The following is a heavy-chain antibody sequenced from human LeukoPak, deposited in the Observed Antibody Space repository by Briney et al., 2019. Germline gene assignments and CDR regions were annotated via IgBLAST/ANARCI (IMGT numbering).Heavy chain of an antibody. Sequence: SGRSLRLSWAASGFTFSSYGMHWVRQAPGKGLEWVAVISYDGSNKYYADSVKGRFTISRDNSKNTLYLQMNSLRAEDTAVYYCAKDRYSSTFGESDYWGQGTLVTVSS. CDR2: ISYDGSNK. CDR3: AKDRYSSTFGESDY. V-gene: IGHV3-30*18. CDR1: GFTFSSYG. D-gene: IGHD3-10*01. J-gene: IGHJ4*02.